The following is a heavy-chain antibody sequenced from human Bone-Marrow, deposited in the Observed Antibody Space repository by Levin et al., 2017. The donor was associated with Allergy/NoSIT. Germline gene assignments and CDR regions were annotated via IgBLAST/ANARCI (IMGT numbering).Heavy chain of an antibody. CDR1: GDSISSGGYY. CDR2: IHYSGST. J-gene: IGHJ4*02. Sequence: PSETLSLTCTVSGDSISSGGYYWSWIRQHPGKGLEWIGYIHYSGSTYYNPSLKSRLTISVDTSKNEFSLKLSSVTAADTAVYYCARTDYGDYWRNLDYWGQGTLVTVSS. CDR3: ARTDYGDYWRNLDY. D-gene: IGHD4-17*01. V-gene: IGHV4-31*03.